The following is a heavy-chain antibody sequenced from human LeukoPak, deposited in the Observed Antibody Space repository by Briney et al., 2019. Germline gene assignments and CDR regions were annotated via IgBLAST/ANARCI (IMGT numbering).Heavy chain of an antibody. CDR2: MNPNSGNT. V-gene: IGHV1-8*01. J-gene: IGHJ5*02. Sequence: ASVKVSCKASGYTFTSYDINWVRQATGQGLEWMGWMNPNSGNTGYAQKFQGRVTMTRNTSISTAYMELSRLRSDDTAVYYCARTMVRGNWFDPWGQGTLVTVSS. CDR3: ARTMVRGNWFDP. CDR1: GYTFTSYD. D-gene: IGHD3-10*01.